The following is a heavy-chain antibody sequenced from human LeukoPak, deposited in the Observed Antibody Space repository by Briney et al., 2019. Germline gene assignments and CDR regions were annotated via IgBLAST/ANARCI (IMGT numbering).Heavy chain of an antibody. V-gene: IGHV5-51*01. CDR3: ARQWRGTGTTSKGAFDI. J-gene: IGHJ3*02. CDR1: GSCFTSYW. D-gene: IGHD1-1*01. CDR2: SYSGESGT. Sequence: GASLQISCKGAGSCFTSYWSGGGRRVRGKGREWMGISYSGESGTRYRPSLQGHVTISDDKCISTAYLQWSSLKASDNAMYYYARQWRGTGTTSKGAFDIWGQGTMVTVSS.